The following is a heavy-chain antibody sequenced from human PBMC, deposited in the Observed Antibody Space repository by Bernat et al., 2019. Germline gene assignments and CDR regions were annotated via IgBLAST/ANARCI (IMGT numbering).Heavy chain of an antibody. Sequence: EVQLLESGGDVVQPGGSLRLSCVASGFTFSSEAMSWVRQAPGKGLEWVSAISDSGNDKYYSDSVRGRFTISRDNSKNTLYLQMNSLRAEDTAVYYCADYMDVWGKGTTVTVSS. CDR1: GFTFSSEA. V-gene: IGHV3-23*01. CDR2: ISDSGNDK. CDR3: ADYMDV. J-gene: IGHJ6*03.